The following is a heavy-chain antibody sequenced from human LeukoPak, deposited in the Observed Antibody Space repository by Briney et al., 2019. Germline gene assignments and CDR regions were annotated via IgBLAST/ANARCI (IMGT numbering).Heavy chain of an antibody. CDR3: ARGSALRYFDWLLSDYYYYYMDV. CDR1: GYTFTSYA. V-gene: IGHV7-4-1*02. D-gene: IGHD3-9*01. CDR2: INTNTGNP. Sequence: ASVKVSCKASGYTFTSYAMNWVRQAPGQGLEWMGWINTNTGNPTYAQGFTGRFVFSLDTSVSTAYLQISSLKAEDTAVYYCARGSALRYFDWLLSDYYYYYMDVWGKGTTVTVSS. J-gene: IGHJ6*03.